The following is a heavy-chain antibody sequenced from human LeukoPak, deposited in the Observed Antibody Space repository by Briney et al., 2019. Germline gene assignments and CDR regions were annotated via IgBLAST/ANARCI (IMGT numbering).Heavy chain of an antibody. D-gene: IGHD2-2*01. CDR2: IYYSGST. J-gene: IGHJ3*02. CDR1: GRSISSYY. Sequence: ADTLSLIYTLSGRSISSYYWSLIRQPPGKGLEWIWYIYYSGSTNYNPSLKSRVTISVDASNHQFSLKLSSVTAADTAVYYCARDPVPPYCSSTSCYYAFDIWGQGTMVTVSS. CDR3: ARDPVPPYCSSTSCYYAFDI. V-gene: IGHV4-59*01.